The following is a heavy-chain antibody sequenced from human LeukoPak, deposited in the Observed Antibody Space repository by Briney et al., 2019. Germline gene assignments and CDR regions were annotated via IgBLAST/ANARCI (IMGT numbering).Heavy chain of an antibody. CDR1: GFTFRGYA. V-gene: IGHV3-23*01. CDR2: ISTIGSST. D-gene: IGHD5-18*01. Sequence: GGSLRLSCAASGFTFRGYAMKWVRQAPGKGLEWVSSISTIGSSTYYAGSVKGRFTVSRDNSKDTLFLDMNNLRADDTAVYYCAKGSGIQLWLLADSWGQGTLVAVSS. J-gene: IGHJ4*02. CDR3: AKGSGIQLWLLADS.